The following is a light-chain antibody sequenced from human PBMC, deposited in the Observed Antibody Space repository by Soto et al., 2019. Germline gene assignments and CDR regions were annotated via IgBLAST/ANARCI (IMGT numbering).Light chain of an antibody. CDR3: EQYNSYSRT. J-gene: IGKJ1*01. CDR2: AAS. CDR1: QGISSW. V-gene: IGKV1-12*01. Sequence: DIQMTQYPSPVSASVRDRVTITCRASQGISSWLAWYQQKPGKAAKLGIYAASSLQSGVPSRFIGIGSRTDFTLTISSLQPEDCATYNCEQYNSYSRTFGQGTKVEI.